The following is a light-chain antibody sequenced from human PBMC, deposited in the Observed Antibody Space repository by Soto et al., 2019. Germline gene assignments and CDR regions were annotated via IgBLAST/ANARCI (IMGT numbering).Light chain of an antibody. CDR2: SND. CDR1: SSNIGRNT. V-gene: IGLV1-44*01. CDR3: AAWDDSLNGYV. Sequence: QSVLTQPPSASGTPGQRVTISCSGSSSNIGRNTVNWYQQFPGTAPKLLIYSNDQWPSGVPDRFSGSKSGTSASLAISGPQSEDEADYYCAAWDDSLNGYVFGTGTKLTVL. J-gene: IGLJ1*01.